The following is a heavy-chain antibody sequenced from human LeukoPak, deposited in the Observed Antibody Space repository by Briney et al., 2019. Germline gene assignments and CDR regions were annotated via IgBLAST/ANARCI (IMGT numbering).Heavy chain of an antibody. V-gene: IGHV1-18*04. CDR3: ARALYSSSWYFPFDY. J-gene: IGHJ4*02. D-gene: IGHD6-13*01. CDR2: ISVYNGNT. CDR1: GYTFTGYY. Sequence: ASVKVSCKASGYTFTGYYMHWVRQAPGQGLEWMGWISVYNGNTNYAQKLQGRVTMTTDTSTSTAYMELRSLRSDDTAVYYCARALYSSSWYFPFDYWGQGTLVTVSS.